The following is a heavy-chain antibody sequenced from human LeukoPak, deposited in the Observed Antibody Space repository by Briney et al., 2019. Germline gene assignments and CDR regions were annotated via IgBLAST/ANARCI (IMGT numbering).Heavy chain of an antibody. D-gene: IGHD6-13*01. CDR2: ISYDGSNK. CDR3: AKDSAFSSSWPYYFDY. V-gene: IGHV3-30*18. Sequence: GGSLRLSCAASGFTFSSYGMHWVRQAPGKGLEWVAVISYDGSNKYYADSVKGRFTISRDNSKNTLYLQMNSLRAEDTAVYYCAKDSAFSSSWPYYFDYWGQGTLVTVSS. J-gene: IGHJ4*02. CDR1: GFTFSSYG.